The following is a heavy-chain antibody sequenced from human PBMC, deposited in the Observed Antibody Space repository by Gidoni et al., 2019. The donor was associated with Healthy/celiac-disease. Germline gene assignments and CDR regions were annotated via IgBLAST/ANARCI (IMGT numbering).Heavy chain of an antibody. CDR2: INHSGSH. CDR1: GGSFSGYF. CDR3: ARGTYYYDSSGYYYVGYYFDY. J-gene: IGHJ4*02. D-gene: IGHD3-22*01. Sequence: QVQLQQWGAGLLKPSETLSLTCAVYGGSFSGYFWSWIRQPQGKGLEWIGEINHSGSHNYNPALKSRVTISVDTSKNQFSLKLSSVTAADTAVYYCARGTYYYDSSGYYYVGYYFDYWGQGTLVTVSS. V-gene: IGHV4-34*01.